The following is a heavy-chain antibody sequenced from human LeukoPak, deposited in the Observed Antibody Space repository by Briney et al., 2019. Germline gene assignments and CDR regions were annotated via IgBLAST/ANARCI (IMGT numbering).Heavy chain of an antibody. CDR2: TGPSGSPI. V-gene: IGHV3-48*02. D-gene: IGHD1-26*01. CDR3: VRDRYYSFDY. J-gene: IGHJ4*02. Sequence: PGGSLRLSCAASGFSFTDYSMNWVRQAPGKGLEWLSYTGPSGSPIHYADSVKGRFTTSTDSAQNSLYLQMNSLRDEDTALYYCVRDRYYSFDYWGQGTVVTVSS. CDR1: GFSFTDYS.